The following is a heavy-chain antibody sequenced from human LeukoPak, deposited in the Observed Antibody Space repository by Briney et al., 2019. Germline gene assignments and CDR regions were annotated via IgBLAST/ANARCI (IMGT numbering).Heavy chain of an antibody. D-gene: IGHD3-22*01. J-gene: IGHJ4*02. V-gene: IGHV1-3*01. CDR1: GYTFTSYA. CDR3: AREVGGYYDSSGYLDDY. Sequence: ASVKVSCKASGYTFTSYAMHWVRQAPGQRLEWMGWINAGNGNTKYSQKFQGRVTITADESTSTAYMELSSLRSEDTAVYYCAREVGGYYDSSGYLDDYWGQGTLVTVSS. CDR2: INAGNGNT.